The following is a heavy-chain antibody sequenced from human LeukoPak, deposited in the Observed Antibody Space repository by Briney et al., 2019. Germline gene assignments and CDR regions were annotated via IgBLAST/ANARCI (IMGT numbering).Heavy chain of an antibody. CDR3: ARGLNRILTGYRAGYFQH. D-gene: IGHD3-9*01. V-gene: IGHV4-34*01. CDR2: INHSGST. CDR1: GGSFSGYF. J-gene: IGHJ1*01. Sequence: SETLSLTCAVYGGSFSGYFWNWIRQPPGKGLEWIGEINHSGSTNYNPSLKSRVTISVDTSKNQFSLKLSSVTAADTAVYYCARGLNRILTGYRAGYFQHWGQGTLVTVSS.